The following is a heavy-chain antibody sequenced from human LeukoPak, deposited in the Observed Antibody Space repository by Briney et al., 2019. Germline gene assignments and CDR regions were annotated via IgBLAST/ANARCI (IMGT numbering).Heavy chain of an antibody. CDR1: GFTFSSYA. D-gene: IGHD3-3*01. CDR3: AKEYYDFWSGSDSHFDY. CDR2: ISGSGGST. J-gene: IGHJ4*02. V-gene: IGHV3-23*01. Sequence: PGRSLRLSCAASGFTFSSYAMSWVRQAPGKGLEWVSAISGSGGSTYYADSVKGRFTISRDNSKNTLYLQMNSLRAEDTAVYYCAKEYYDFWSGSDSHFDYWGQGTLVTVSS.